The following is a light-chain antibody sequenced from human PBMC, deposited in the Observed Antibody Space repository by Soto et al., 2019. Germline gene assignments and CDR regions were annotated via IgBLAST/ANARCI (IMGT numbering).Light chain of an antibody. CDR3: QQYENRPT. J-gene: IGKJ5*01. V-gene: IGKV1-33*01. CDR1: QNINNY. Sequence: DIQMTQSPSSLSASVGDRVTITCQASQNINNYLNWYQQKPGRVPKLLIYDASNLEAGVSSRFSESGSGTNFTFTISRLQPEDIATYDCQQYENRPTVGQGPRLEIK. CDR2: DAS.